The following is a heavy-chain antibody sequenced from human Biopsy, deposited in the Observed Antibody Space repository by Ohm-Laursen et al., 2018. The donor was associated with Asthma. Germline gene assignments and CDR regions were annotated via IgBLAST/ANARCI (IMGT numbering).Heavy chain of an antibody. J-gene: IGHJ1*01. CDR1: GFTFSSYW. CDR3: ARTFHFWSPYHAEHYQL. D-gene: IGHD3-3*01. CDR2: IKKDGSEK. Sequence: SLRLSCAASGFTFSSYWMGWVRQAPGKGLEWVANIKKDGSEKYYVDSVKGRFTISRDNAKNLLFLQMNSLRAEDTAVYYCARTFHFWSPYHAEHYQLWGQGTLVTVSS. V-gene: IGHV3-7*01.